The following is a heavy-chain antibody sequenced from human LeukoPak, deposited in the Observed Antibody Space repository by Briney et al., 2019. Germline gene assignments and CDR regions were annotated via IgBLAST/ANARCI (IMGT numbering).Heavy chain of an antibody. V-gene: IGHV3-30*18. CDR1: GFTFSSYG. D-gene: IGHD3-10*01. CDR3: AKEPGITMVRGVPDY. Sequence: PGGSLRLSCAASGFTFSSYGMHWVRQAPGKGLEWVAVISYDGSNKYYADSVKGRFTIPRDNSKNTLYLQMNSLRAEDTAVYYCAKEPGITMVRGVPDYWGQGTLVTVSS. J-gene: IGHJ4*02. CDR2: ISYDGSNK.